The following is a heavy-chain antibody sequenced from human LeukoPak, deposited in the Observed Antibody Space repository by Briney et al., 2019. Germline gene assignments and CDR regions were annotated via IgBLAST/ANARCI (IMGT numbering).Heavy chain of an antibody. J-gene: IGHJ5*02. Sequence: ASVKVSCKASGYTFTSYGISWVRQAPGQGLEWMGWINPNSGGTNYAQKFQGRVTMTRDTSISTAYMELSRLRSDDTAVYYCASLGGGYCSSTSCPNWFDPWGQGTLVTVSS. V-gene: IGHV1-2*02. CDR1: GYTFTSYG. D-gene: IGHD2-2*01. CDR2: INPNSGGT. CDR3: ASLGGGYCSSTSCPNWFDP.